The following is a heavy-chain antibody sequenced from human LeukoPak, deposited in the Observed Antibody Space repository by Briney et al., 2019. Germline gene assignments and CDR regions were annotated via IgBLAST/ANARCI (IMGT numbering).Heavy chain of an antibody. Sequence: GGSLRLSCAASGFTFSSYSMNWVRQAPGKGLEWVSYISSSSSTIYYADSVKGRFTISRDNAKNSLYLQMNSLRAEDTAVYYCTRGPDFWSGTGSYWGQGTLVTVSS. CDR1: GFTFSSYS. V-gene: IGHV3-48*01. CDR2: ISSSSSTI. J-gene: IGHJ4*02. CDR3: TRGPDFWSGTGSY. D-gene: IGHD3-3*01.